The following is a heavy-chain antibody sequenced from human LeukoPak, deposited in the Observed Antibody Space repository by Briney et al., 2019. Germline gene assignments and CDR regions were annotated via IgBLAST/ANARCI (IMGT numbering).Heavy chain of an antibody. J-gene: IGHJ4*02. Sequence: RGSLRLSCAASGNYWMHWVRQAPGKGLVWVSHINSDGSWTSYADSVKGRFTISKDNAKNTVYLQMNNLRAEDTAVYYCVSFYEAYWGRGTLVTVSS. V-gene: IGHV3-74*01. CDR2: INSDGSWT. CDR1: GNYW. CDR3: VSFYEAY. D-gene: IGHD3-22*01.